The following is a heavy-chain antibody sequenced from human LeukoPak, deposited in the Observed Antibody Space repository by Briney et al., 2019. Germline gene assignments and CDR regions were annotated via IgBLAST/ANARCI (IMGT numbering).Heavy chain of an antibody. D-gene: IGHD1-14*01. J-gene: IGHJ4*02. CDR1: GFIFRNSG. CDR2: IRYDGSIK. V-gene: IGHV3-30*02. Sequence: PGGSLRLSCAASGFIFRNSGMRWVRQALGKGLEWVAFIRYDGSIKYYADSVNGRFTISRDNSKNTLYLQMNSLRAEDTAVYYCAKDVNTGGDYFDYWGQGTLVTVFS. CDR3: AKDVNTGGDYFDY.